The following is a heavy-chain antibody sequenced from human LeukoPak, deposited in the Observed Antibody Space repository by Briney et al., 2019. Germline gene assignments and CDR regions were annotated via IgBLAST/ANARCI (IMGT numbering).Heavy chain of an antibody. CDR2: IFPGDSDT. CDR3: ARRPLHSQNWLAP. CDR1: GDSFTSYW. J-gene: IGHJ5*02. Sequence: GESLKISCKGYGDSFTSYWVAWVRQMPGKGLEWTGIIFPGDSDTRYSPSIQGQVTISVDRSISTAYLQWSSLKASDTAIYYCARRPLHSQNWLAPWGQGTLVTVSS. V-gene: IGHV5-51*01.